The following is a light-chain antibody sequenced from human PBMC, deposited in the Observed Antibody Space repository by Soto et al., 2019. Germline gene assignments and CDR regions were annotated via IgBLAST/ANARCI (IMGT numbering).Light chain of an antibody. CDR3: SSYTSSSTHV. CDR2: DVS. CDR1: SSDVGGYDY. V-gene: IGLV2-14*01. Sequence: QSVLTQPASVSGSPGQSIPISCTGTSSDVGGYDYVSWYQQHPGKAPKLMISDVSNRPSGVSNRFSGSHSGNTASLTLSGPQPEDEAGYSCSSYTSSSTHVFGPVTKVTAL. J-gene: IGLJ1*01.